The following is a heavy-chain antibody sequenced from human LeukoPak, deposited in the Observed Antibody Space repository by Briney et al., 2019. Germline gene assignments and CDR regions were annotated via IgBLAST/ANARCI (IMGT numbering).Heavy chain of an antibody. CDR3: ARRNSSAVLKRGFDY. CDR2: IYYSGST. V-gene: IGHV4-39*07. CDR1: GGSISSSAYH. J-gene: IGHJ4*02. Sequence: SETLSLTCTVSGGSISSSAYHWGWIRQPPGKGLEWIGSIYYSGSTYYNPSLKSRVTISVDTSKNQFSLKLSSVTAADTAVYYCARRNSSAVLKRGFDYWGQGTLVTVSS. D-gene: IGHD3-22*01.